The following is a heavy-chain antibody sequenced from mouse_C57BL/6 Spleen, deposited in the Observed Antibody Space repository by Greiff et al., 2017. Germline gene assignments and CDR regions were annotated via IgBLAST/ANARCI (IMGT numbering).Heavy chain of an antibody. Sequence: QVQLQQPGAELVMPGASVKLSCKASGYTFTSYWMHWVKQRPGQGLEWIGEIDPSDSDTNYNQKFKGKSTLTVDKSSSTAYMQLSSLTSEDSAVCYCARAYGSFDYWGQGTTLTVSS. CDR1: GYTFTSYW. CDR2: IDPSDSDT. V-gene: IGHV1-69*01. J-gene: IGHJ2*01. CDR3: ARAYGSFDY. D-gene: IGHD1-1*01.